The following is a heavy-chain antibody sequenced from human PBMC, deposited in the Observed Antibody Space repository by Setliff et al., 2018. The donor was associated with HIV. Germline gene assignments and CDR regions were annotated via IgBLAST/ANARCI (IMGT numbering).Heavy chain of an antibody. Sequence: SLRLSCAGSGFILSEYTISWVRQAPGEGLEWISYINREETTEWYADSVKGRFIISRDNAKNSLYLQMSSLRAEDTAVYFCVRDINWAFDYWGQGILVTVSS. J-gene: IGHJ4*02. V-gene: IGHV3-11*04. CDR3: VRDINWAFDY. CDR2: INREETTE. D-gene: IGHD1-1*01. CDR1: GFILSEYT.